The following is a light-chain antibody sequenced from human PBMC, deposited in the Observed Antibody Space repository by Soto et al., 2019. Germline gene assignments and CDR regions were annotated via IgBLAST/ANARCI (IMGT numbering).Light chain of an antibody. CDR3: QQYNNWPWT. J-gene: IGKJ1*01. Sequence: EVMMTQSPATLSVSPGGRAPLPCRASQSISDTLAWCQQKPGQAPRLLIHGASTRATGFPARFSGSGSGTDFTLTISSLQSEDVAVYYCQQYNNWPWTFGQGTKVDIK. CDR1: QSISDT. V-gene: IGKV3-15*01. CDR2: GAS.